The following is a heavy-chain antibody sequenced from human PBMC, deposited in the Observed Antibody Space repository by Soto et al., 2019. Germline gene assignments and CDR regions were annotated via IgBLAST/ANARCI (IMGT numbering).Heavy chain of an antibody. CDR2: IYYSGST. CDR1: GGSISSGDYY. CDR3: ARLSPTSGNWALDY. V-gene: IGHV4-30-4*02. D-gene: IGHD7-27*01. J-gene: IGHJ4*02. Sequence: PSETLSLTCTVSGGSISSGDYYWSWIRQPPGKGLEWIGYIYYSGSTYYNPSLKSRVTISVDTSKNQFSLKVSSVTATDTAVYYWARLSPTSGNWALDYWGQGTLVTVSS.